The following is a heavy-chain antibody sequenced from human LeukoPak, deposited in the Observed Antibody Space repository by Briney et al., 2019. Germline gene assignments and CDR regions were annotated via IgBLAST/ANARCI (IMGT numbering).Heavy chain of an antibody. CDR2: ISYDGSIR. CDR3: AKGHAFDI. J-gene: IGHJ3*02. Sequence: GGTLRLSCAASGFTFSSYGMHWGRQAPAKGLGWVAVISYDGSIRYYVDSVEGPFTISRDNSKNTLYLQMNSLRADDTGVYYCAKGHAFDIWGQGTMVTVSS. V-gene: IGHV3-30*18. CDR1: GFTFSSYG.